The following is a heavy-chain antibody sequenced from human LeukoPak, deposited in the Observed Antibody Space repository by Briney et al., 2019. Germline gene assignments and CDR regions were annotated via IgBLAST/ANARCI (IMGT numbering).Heavy chain of an antibody. J-gene: IGHJ4*02. V-gene: IGHV5-51*01. CDR3: ARIAATWYGGS. D-gene: IGHD2-15*01. Sequence: VESLKISCKGPGHSFINYWVAWVRQMPGKGLEWIGIIYPGDSHTRYSPSFQGQVTISADMSIDTAYLQWSSLRASDTAMYYCARIAATWYGGSWGQGTLVFVSS. CDR1: GHSFINYW. CDR2: IYPGDSHT.